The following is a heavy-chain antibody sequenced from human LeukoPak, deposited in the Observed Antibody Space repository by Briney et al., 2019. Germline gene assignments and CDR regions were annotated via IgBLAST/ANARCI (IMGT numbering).Heavy chain of an antibody. CDR2: IYYSGST. D-gene: IGHD6-19*01. J-gene: IGHJ4*02. CDR1: GGSISSGGYS. V-gene: IGHV4-31*03. Sequence: SQTLSLTCTVSGGSISSGGYSWSWIRQHPGKGLEWIGYIYYSGSTYYNPSLESRVTISVDTFKNQFSLKLSSVTAADTAVYFCSTTTRGWYGVGDHWGQGALVTVSS. CDR3: STTTRGWYGVGDH.